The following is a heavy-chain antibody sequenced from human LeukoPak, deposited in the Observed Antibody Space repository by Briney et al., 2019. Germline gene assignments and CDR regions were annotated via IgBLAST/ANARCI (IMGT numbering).Heavy chain of an antibody. J-gene: IGHJ5*02. CDR1: GGTFSSEA. CDR2: IIPIFGRS. D-gene: IGHD1-1*01. V-gene: IGHV1-69*05. Sequence: GASVKVSCKASGGTFSSEAFIWVRQAPGQGLEWMGGIIPIFGRSDYAQKFQDIVTITTDESTNTVYMELSSLRSEDTAVYYCARGETILNWFDPWGQGTLVTVSS. CDR3: ARGETILNWFDP.